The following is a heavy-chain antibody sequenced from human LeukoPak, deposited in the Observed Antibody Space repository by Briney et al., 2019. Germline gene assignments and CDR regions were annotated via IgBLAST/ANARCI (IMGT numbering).Heavy chain of an antibody. CDR3: AKATGYLL. V-gene: IGHV3-23*01. Sequence: GGSLRLSCAASGFTFSSYAMSWVRQAPGKGLEWVSTITTSGGSTYYADSVKGRFTIARDDSENTLFLQMNSLRAEDTAVYYCAKATGYLLWGQGTLVTVSS. J-gene: IGHJ4*02. CDR2: ITTSGGST. D-gene: IGHD1-14*01. CDR1: GFTFSSYA.